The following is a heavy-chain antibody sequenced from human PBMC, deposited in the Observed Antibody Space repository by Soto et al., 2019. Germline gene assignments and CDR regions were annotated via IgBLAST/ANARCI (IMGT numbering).Heavy chain of an antibody. Sequence: EVQLVASGGGLVQPGGSLRLSCAASGFTFSVYWMHWVRQAPGKGLMWVSRIDSDGRTTSYADSVKGRFTISRDNAKSTLYLQMNSLRAEDTAVYYCARPGHSNFGPGVDVWGQGTAVNVSS. CDR3: ARPGHSNFGPGVDV. CDR2: IDSDGRTT. V-gene: IGHV3-74*01. CDR1: GFTFSVYW. J-gene: IGHJ6*02. D-gene: IGHD4-4*01.